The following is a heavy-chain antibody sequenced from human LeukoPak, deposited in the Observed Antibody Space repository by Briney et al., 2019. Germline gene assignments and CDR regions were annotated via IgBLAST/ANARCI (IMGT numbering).Heavy chain of an antibody. CDR3: ARYIAYHFDY. CDR1: GFTFSSYA. D-gene: IGHD1-1*01. V-gene: IGHV3-66*01. CDR2: IYSGGST. Sequence: GGSLRLSCAASGFTFSSYAMSWVRQAPGKGLEWVSVIYSGGSTYYADSVKGRFTISRDNSKNTLYLQMNSLRAEDTAVYYCARYIAYHFDYWGQGTLVTVSS. J-gene: IGHJ4*02.